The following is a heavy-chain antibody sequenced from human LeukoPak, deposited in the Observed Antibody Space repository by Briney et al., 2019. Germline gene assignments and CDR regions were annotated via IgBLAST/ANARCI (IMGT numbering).Heavy chain of an antibody. V-gene: IGHV3-7*05. D-gene: IGHD5-24*01. CDR1: RSPFSSYW. J-gene: IGHJ3*02. Sequence: HPRGSPKLSCEASRSPFSSYWMSWVGQAPGKGLEWVANIKQDGSEKYKVASGKGRYPISRDNAKNSLYLQMNSLRAEDTAVYYCARMQVGWLQFAFDIWGRGTGHR. CDR3: ARMQVGWLQFAFDI. CDR2: IKQDGSEK.